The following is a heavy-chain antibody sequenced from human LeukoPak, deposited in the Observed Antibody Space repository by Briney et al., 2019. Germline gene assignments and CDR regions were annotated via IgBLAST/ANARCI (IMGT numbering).Heavy chain of an antibody. V-gene: IGHV3-23*01. J-gene: IGHJ4*02. CDR3: TKDLSGSDWVADF. D-gene: IGHD1-26*01. CDR2: IRDRGDST. Sequence: GGSLRLSCAASGFTLTNYVMSWVRQAPGKGLEWVASIRDRGDSTYYAVSVKGRFTISRDNSKNTLDLRMHSLRAEDSAIYYCTKDLSGSDWVADFWGQGTLVTVSS. CDR1: GFTLTNYV.